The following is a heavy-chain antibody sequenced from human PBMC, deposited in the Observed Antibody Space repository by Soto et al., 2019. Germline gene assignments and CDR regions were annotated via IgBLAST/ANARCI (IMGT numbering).Heavy chain of an antibody. J-gene: IGHJ6*02. CDR1: GYTFTSYG. CDR3: ARDGYCSGGSCYHDYYGMDV. V-gene: IGHV1-18*01. CDR2: ISAYNGNT. D-gene: IGHD2-15*01. Sequence: QVQLVQSGAEVKKPGASVKVSCKSSGYTFTSYGISWVRQAPGQGLEWMGWISAYNGNTNYAQKLQGRVTMTTDTSTSTAYMELRSLRSDDTAVYYCARDGYCSGGSCYHDYYGMDVCGQGTTVTVSS.